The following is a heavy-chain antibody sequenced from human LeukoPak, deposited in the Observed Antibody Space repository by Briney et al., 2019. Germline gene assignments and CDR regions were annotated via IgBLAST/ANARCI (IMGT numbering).Heavy chain of an antibody. V-gene: IGHV3-21*01. CDR2: ISRDSTDI. CDR1: GFTFSSYS. J-gene: IGHJ4*02. D-gene: IGHD2-2*01. Sequence: GGSLRLSCAASGFTFSSYSMSWVRQAPGKGLEWVSFISRDSTDIYHAGSVKGRFTISRDNAKNSLYLQMNNLRAEDTAIYYCAKDLPAAVDWGQGTLVTVSS. CDR3: AKDLPAAVD.